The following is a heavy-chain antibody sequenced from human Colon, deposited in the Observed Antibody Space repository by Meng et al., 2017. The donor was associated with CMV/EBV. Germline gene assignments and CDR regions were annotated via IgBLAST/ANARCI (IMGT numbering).Heavy chain of an antibody. D-gene: IGHD3-10*01. Sequence: GGSLRLSCAASGFTFSSYSMNWVRQAPGKGLEWVSSISSSSSYIYYADSVKGRFTISRDNAKNSLYLQMNSLRAGDTAVYYCAGKGWFNYYYYGMDVWGQGTTVTVSS. J-gene: IGHJ6*02. CDR1: GFTFSSYS. V-gene: IGHV3-21*01. CDR2: ISSSSSYI. CDR3: AGKGWFNYYYYGMDV.